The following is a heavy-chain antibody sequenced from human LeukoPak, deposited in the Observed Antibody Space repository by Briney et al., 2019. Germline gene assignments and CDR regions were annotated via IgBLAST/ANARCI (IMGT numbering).Heavy chain of an antibody. CDR2: INPNSGGT. CDR1: GYTFTGYY. CDR3: ARVRIAAAGTGDY. Sequence: ASVKVSCKASGYTFTGYYMHWVRQAPGQGLEWMGRINPNSGGTNYAQKFQGRVTMTRDTSISTAYMELSRLRSDDTAVYYCARVRIAAAGTGDYWGQGTLVTVSS. D-gene: IGHD6-13*01. J-gene: IGHJ4*02. V-gene: IGHV1-2*06.